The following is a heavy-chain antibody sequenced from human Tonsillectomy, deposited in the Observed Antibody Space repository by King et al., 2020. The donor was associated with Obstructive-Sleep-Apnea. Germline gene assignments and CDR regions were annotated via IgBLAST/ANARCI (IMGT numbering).Heavy chain of an antibody. CDR2: IHYSGSM. V-gene: IGHV4-59*01. J-gene: IGHJ4*02. CDR1: GASISSSY. CDR3: ATGGGWLIDY. D-gene: IGHD6-19*01. Sequence: QLQESGPGLVKPSETLSLPCTVSGASISSSYCGWIRQPPGKGLEWIGYIHYSGSMNYNPSLNNRVSISVDTSKNQFSLKLTSVTAADTAVYYCATGGGWLIDYWGQGTLVTVSS.